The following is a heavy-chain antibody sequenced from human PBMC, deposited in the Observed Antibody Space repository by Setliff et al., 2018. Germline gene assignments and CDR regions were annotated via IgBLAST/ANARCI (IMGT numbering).Heavy chain of an antibody. CDR3: ARQVYGIFDY. J-gene: IGHJ4*02. D-gene: IGHD4-17*01. Sequence: SETLSLPCTVSGGSISSYYWSWIRQPPGKGLEWIGYIYYSGSTNYNPSLKSRVTISVDTSKNQFPLKLSSVTAADTAVYYCARQVYGIFDYWGQGTLVTVSS. CDR2: IYYSGST. CDR1: GGSISSYY. V-gene: IGHV4-59*08.